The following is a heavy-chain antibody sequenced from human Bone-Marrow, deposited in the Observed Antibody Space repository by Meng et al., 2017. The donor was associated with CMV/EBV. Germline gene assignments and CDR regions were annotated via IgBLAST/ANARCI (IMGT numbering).Heavy chain of an antibody. Sequence: GGSLRLSCAASGFTFSTYGMSWVRQAPGKGLEWVSAISGSGGSTYYADSVKGRFTISRDNSKNTLYLQMNSLRAEDTAVYYCAKDEYYYDSSVGAWGQGTLVTVPS. CDR3: AKDEYYYDSSVGA. D-gene: IGHD3-22*01. CDR2: ISGSGGST. J-gene: IGHJ4*02. V-gene: IGHV3-23*01. CDR1: GFTFSTYG.